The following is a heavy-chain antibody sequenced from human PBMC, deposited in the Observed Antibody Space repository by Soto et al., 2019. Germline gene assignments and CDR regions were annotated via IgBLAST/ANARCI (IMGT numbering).Heavy chain of an antibody. V-gene: IGHV1-8*01. D-gene: IGHD2-15*01. CDR3: ARDGDIVVVVAATPAYNWFDP. CDR1: GYTFTSYD. CDR2: MNPNSGNT. Sequence: ASVKVSCKASGYTFTSYDINWVRQATGQGLEWMGWMNPNSGNTGYAQKFQGRVTMTTDTSTSTAYMELRSLRSDDTAVYYCARDGDIVVVVAATPAYNWFDPWGQGTLVTVSS. J-gene: IGHJ5*02.